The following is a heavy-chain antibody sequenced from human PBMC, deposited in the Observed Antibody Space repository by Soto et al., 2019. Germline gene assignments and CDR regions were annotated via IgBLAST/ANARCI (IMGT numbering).Heavy chain of an antibody. Sequence: EVQLVESGGGLVKPGGSLSLSCAASGFTFSNAWMNWVRQAPGKGLEWVGRIKSKTDGGTTDYAAPVKGRFPISRDDSTNTVYLQMNRLNTEDTAVYYCTTDRLVPRGYYDFWSGYQADHYYYGMHVCGQGTPVTFSS. V-gene: IGHV3-15*07. J-gene: IGHJ6*02. CDR3: TTDRLVPRGYYDFWSGYQADHYYYGMHV. CDR1: GFTFSNAW. D-gene: IGHD3-3*01. CDR2: IKSKTDGGTT.